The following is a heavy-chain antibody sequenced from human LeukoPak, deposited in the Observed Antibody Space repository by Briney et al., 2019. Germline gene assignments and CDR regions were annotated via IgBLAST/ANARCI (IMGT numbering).Heavy chain of an antibody. J-gene: IGHJ4*02. CDR2: IYSAGTT. CDR3: ARAPRLSDPPDC. Sequence: PGGSLRLSCAASGFTVSSNYMNWVRQAPGKGLEWVSVIYSAGTTYYSDSVKGRFTISRDNSKNTLYLQMNSLRAEDTAVYYCARAPRLSDPPDCWGQGTLVTVSS. CDR1: GFTVSSNY. V-gene: IGHV3-53*01.